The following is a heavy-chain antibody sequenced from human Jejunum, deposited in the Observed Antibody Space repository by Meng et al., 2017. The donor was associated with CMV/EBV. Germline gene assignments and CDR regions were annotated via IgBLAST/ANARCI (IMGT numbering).Heavy chain of an antibody. CDR3: TKGPRLEWRYYGMDV. CDR1: FRDNA. Sequence: FRDNAMSWVRQAPGKGLEWVSFIRSKAYGETTEYAASVKGRFSISRDDSQSIVYLQMNRLRSEDTAVYYCTKGPRLEWRYYGMDVWGQGTTVTVSS. J-gene: IGHJ6*02. D-gene: IGHD3-3*01. CDR2: IRSKAYGETT. V-gene: IGHV3-49*04.